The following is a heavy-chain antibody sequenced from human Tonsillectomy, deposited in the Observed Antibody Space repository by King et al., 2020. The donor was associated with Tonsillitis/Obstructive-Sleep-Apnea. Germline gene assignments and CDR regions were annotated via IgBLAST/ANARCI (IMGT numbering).Heavy chain of an antibody. CDR2: INAGNGNT. Sequence: VQLVQSGAEVKKPGASVKVSCKASGYTFTSYAMHWVRQAPGQRLEWMGWINAGNGNTKYSQKFQGRVTITRDTSASTAYMELSSLRSEDTAVYYCAGQYYDFWSGLPGDYWGQGTLVTVSS. D-gene: IGHD3-3*01. CDR1: GYTFTSYA. J-gene: IGHJ4*02. CDR3: AGQYYDFWSGLPGDY. V-gene: IGHV1-3*01.